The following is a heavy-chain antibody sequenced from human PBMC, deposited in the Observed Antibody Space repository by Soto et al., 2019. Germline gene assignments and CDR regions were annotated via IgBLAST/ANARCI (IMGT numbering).Heavy chain of an antibody. V-gene: IGHV4-39*01. CDR3: ATLEYSSSSRYYYYGMDV. Sequence: QLQLQESGPGLVKPSETLSLTCTVSGGSISSSSYYWGWIHQPPGKGLEWIGSIYYSGSTYYNPSLKSRVTISVDTSKNQFSLKLSSVTAADTAVYYCATLEYSSSSRYYYYGMDVWGQGTTVTVSS. D-gene: IGHD6-6*01. CDR2: IYYSGST. J-gene: IGHJ6*02. CDR1: GGSISSSSYY.